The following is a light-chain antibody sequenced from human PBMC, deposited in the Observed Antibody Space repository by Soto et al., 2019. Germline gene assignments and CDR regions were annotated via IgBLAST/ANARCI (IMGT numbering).Light chain of an antibody. J-gene: IGLJ1*01. CDR2: DVS. Sequence: ALTQAASGPGAPRHSITISCTGTSSDVGGYNYVSWYQQHPGKAPKLMIYDVSNRPSGVSNRFSGSKSGNTASLTISGLQAEDEADYYCSSYTSSSTLDVFGTGTKVTVL. CDR1: SSDVGGYNY. CDR3: SSYTSSSTLDV. V-gene: IGLV2-14*01.